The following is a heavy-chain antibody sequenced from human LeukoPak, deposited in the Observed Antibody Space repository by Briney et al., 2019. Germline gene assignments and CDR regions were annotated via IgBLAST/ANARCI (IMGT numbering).Heavy chain of an antibody. CDR3: ARDSLSSSGWLPYYDYYGMDV. J-gene: IGHJ6*02. D-gene: IGHD6-19*01. CDR1: GFTFSDYY. Sequence: GGSLRLSCAASGFTFSDYYMSWIRQAPGEGLEWVSYISSSGSTIYYADSVKGRFTISRDNAKNSLYLQMNRVRTEDTAVYYCARDSLSSSGWLPYYDYYGMDVWGQGTTVTVSS. CDR2: ISSSGSTI. V-gene: IGHV3-11*01.